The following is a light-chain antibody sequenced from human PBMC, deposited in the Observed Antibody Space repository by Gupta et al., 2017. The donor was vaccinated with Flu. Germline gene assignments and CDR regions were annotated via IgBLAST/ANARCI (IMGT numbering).Light chain of an antibody. CDR1: SSDVGVYSY. Sequence: SSDVGVYSYVSWYQHHPGKAPKLIIYEVSKRPSGVPGRFSGPKSDNTASLTVSGLQTEDEAVYYCSSYAGSNNWVFGGGTKLTVL. V-gene: IGLV2-8*01. CDR3: SSYAGSNNWV. J-gene: IGLJ3*02. CDR2: EVS.